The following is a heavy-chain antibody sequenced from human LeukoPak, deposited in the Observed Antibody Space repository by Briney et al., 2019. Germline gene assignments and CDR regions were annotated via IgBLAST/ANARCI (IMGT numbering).Heavy chain of an antibody. D-gene: IGHD3-3*01. Sequence: GASVKVSCKASGYTFTSYGISWVRQAPGQGLEWMGWISAYNGNTNYAQKLQGRVTMTTDTSTSTAYMELRSLRSDDTAVYYCARANNLNYDFWSGYYYCGQGTLVTVSS. V-gene: IGHV1-18*01. CDR3: ARANNLNYDFWSGYYY. CDR1: GYTFTSYG. J-gene: IGHJ4*02. CDR2: ISAYNGNT.